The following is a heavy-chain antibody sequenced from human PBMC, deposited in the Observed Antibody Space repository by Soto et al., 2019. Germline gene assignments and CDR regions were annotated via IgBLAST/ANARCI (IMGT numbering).Heavy chain of an antibody. Sequence: SVKVSCKASGGTFSSYAISWVRQAPGQGLEWMGGIIPIFGTTNYAQKFQGRVTITADESTSTAYMELSSLRSEDTAVYYCARETRPDYGDYHPYFDYWGQGTLVTVSS. J-gene: IGHJ4*02. D-gene: IGHD4-17*01. V-gene: IGHV1-69*13. CDR2: IIPIFGTT. CDR3: ARETRPDYGDYHPYFDY. CDR1: GGTFSSYA.